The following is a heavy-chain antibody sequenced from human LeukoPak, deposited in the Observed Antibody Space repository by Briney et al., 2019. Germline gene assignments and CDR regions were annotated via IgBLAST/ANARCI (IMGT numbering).Heavy chain of an antibody. Sequence: PSETLSLTCTVSGGSISSSDYYWGWIRQPPGKGLEWIANFYDSGSTYYNPSLRSRVIISVDTSKNQFSLKLSSVTAADTAVYYCARVFDSGSQAYFYYMDVWGKGTTVTISS. CDR3: ARVFDSGSQAYFYYMDV. J-gene: IGHJ6*03. D-gene: IGHD3-10*01. V-gene: IGHV4-39*07. CDR1: GGSISSSDYY. CDR2: FYDSGST.